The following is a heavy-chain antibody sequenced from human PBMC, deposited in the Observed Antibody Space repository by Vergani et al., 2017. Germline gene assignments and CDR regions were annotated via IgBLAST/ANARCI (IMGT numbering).Heavy chain of an antibody. CDR1: GGSISSGGYY. CDR2: IYYSGST. D-gene: IGHD3-10*01. Sequence: QVQLQESGPGLVKPSQTLSLTCTVSGGSISSGGYYWSWIRQHPGKGLEWIGYIYYSGSTNYNPSLKSRVTISVDPSKNQFSLKLSSVTAAETAGYYCAGDLGRYGAGSYYQTGFGYWGQGTLVTVSS. J-gene: IGHJ4*02. V-gene: IGHV4-61*08. CDR3: AGDLGRYGAGSYYQTGFGY.